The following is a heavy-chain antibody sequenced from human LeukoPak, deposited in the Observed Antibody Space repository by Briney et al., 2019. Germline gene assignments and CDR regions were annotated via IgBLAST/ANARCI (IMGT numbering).Heavy chain of an antibody. CDR2: INPNSGGT. J-gene: IGHJ5*02. D-gene: IGHD4-17*01. V-gene: IGHV1-2*02. CDR1: GYTFTGYY. Sequence: ASVKVSCKASGYTFTGYYIHWVRQAPGQGLEWMGWINPNSGGTNYAQKFQGRVTMTRDTSISTAYMELSRLRSDDTAVYYCARDPNLRYDWFDPWGQGTLVTVSS. CDR3: ARDPNLRYDWFDP.